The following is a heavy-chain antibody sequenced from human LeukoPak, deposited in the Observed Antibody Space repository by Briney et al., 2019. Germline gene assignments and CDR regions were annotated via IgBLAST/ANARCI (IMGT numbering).Heavy chain of an antibody. Sequence: SETLSLTCTVSGGSISSYYWSWIRQPAGKGLEWIGRIYTSGSTNYNPSLKSRVTMSVDTSKNQFSLKLSSVTAADTAVYYCARHRGYYYDSSGYYSQVYFDYWGQGTLVTVSS. J-gene: IGHJ4*02. CDR3: ARHRGYYYDSSGYYSQVYFDY. CDR1: GGSISSYY. CDR2: IYTSGST. V-gene: IGHV4-4*07. D-gene: IGHD3-22*01.